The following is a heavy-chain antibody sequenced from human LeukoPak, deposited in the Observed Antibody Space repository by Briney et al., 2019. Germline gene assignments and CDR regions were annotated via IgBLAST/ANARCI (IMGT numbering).Heavy chain of an antibody. J-gene: IGHJ1*01. CDR2: ISGSGGST. V-gene: IGHV3-23*01. Sequence: PGGSLRLSCAASGFTFSNYWMSWVRQAPGKGLEWVSAISGSGGSTYYADSVKGRFTISRDNPKNTLYLQMNSLRAEDTAVYYCAKDSRGSYYYAYFQHWGQGTLVTVSS. D-gene: IGHD1-26*01. CDR3: AKDSRGSYYYAYFQH. CDR1: GFTFSNYW.